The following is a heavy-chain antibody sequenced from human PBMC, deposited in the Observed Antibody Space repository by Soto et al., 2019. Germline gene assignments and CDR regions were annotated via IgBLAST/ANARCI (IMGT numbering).Heavy chain of an antibody. J-gene: IGHJ4*02. CDR1: GGTFSSYA. CDR3: ARAHRSSSWYDPLGY. CDR2: IVHLFGTA. Sequence: QVQLVQCGAEVKKPGSSVKVSCKASGGTFSSYAISWVRQHPGQALEWMGGIVHLFGTANYAQKFQGRITITSDESTNTANMELSSVRSEDRAVYYCARAHRSSSWYDPLGYWGQGTLVAFPS. D-gene: IGHD6-13*01. V-gene: IGHV1-69*01.